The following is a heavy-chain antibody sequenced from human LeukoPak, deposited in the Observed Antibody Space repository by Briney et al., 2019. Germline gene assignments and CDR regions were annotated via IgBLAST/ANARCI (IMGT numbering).Heavy chain of an antibody. J-gene: IGHJ2*01. Sequence: PSETLSLTCAVYGGPFSGYYWSWIRQPPGKGLEWLGEVTRNGDINYNPSLKSRVTLSLEASQNKFSLTVNSVSAADTAVYYCARLSLMNPQLAYWYFDVWGRGTLVTVSS. CDR2: VTRNGDI. CDR3: ARLSLMNPQLAYWYFDV. CDR1: GGPFSGYY. V-gene: IGHV4-34*01. D-gene: IGHD1-1*01.